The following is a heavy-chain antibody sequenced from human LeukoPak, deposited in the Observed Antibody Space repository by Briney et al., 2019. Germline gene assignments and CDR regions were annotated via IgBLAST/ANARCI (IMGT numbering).Heavy chain of an antibody. J-gene: IGHJ4*02. CDR3: AASYYYDSSGYLGDY. D-gene: IGHD3-22*01. CDR1: VYTFTGYY. CDR2: INPSGGST. V-gene: IGHV1-46*01. Sequence: ASVKVSCKASVYTFTGYYMHWVRQAPGQGLEWMGIINPSGGSTSYAQKFHGRVTMTRDTSTSTVYMELSSLRSEDTAVYYCAASYYYDSSGYLGDYWGQGTLVTVSS.